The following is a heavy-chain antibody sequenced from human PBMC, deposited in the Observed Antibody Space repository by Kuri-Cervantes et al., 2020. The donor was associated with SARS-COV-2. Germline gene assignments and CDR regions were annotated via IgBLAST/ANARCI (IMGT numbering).Heavy chain of an antibody. Sequence: GGSLRLSCKASGGTFRNYGFSWVRQAPGQRLEWMGGIIPILGPANYAPRFQGRATITADQSTNIAYVELNSLTSEDTAVYYCARGGVATPYYAVDVWGQGTTVTVSS. CDR3: ARGGVATPYYAVDV. D-gene: IGHD2-21*01. CDR1: GGTFRNYG. CDR2: IIPILGPA. V-gene: IGHV1-69*01. J-gene: IGHJ6*02.